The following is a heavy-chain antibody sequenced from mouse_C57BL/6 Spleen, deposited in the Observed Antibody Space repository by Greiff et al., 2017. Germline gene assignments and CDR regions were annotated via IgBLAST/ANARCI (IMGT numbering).Heavy chain of an antibody. V-gene: IGHV1-59*01. CDR3: ARGIYYYGSSYVGYAMDY. J-gene: IGHJ4*01. CDR2: IDPSDSYT. D-gene: IGHD1-1*01. CDR1: GYTFTSYW. Sequence: QVQLQQPGAELVRPGTSVKLSCKASGYTFTSYWMHWVKQRPGQGLEWIGVIDPSDSYTNYNQKFQGKATLTVDTSSSTAYMPLSSLTSEDSAVYYCARGIYYYGSSYVGYAMDYWGQGTSVTVSS.